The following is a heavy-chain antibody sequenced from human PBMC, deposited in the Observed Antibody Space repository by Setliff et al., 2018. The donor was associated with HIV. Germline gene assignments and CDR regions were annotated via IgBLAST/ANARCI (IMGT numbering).Heavy chain of an antibody. D-gene: IGHD3-10*01. CDR1: SGSISSTNW. V-gene: IGHV4-4*02. Sequence: SETLSLTCNVSSGSISSTNWWSWVRQPPGKGLEWIGEIYHSGSFNYNPSLKSRVTISLDNSINQFSLNLTSVTAADTAVYFCARGELLLSGGWLDPWGQGTLGTVSS. J-gene: IGHJ5*02. CDR2: IYHSGSF. CDR3: ARGELLLSGGWLDP.